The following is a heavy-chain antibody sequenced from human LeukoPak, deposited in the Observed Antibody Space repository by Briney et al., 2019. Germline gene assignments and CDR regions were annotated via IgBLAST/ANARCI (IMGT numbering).Heavy chain of an antibody. CDR2: ISSNGGST. CDR3: ARVGYCSSTSCFPFDY. V-gene: IGHV3-64*01. Sequence: GGSLRLSCAASGFTFSSYAMHWVRQAPGKGLEYVSAISSNGGSTYYANSVKGRFTISRDNSKNTLYLQMGSLRAEDMAVYYCARVGYCSSTSCFPFDYWGQGTLVTVSS. D-gene: IGHD2-2*01. CDR1: GFTFSSYA. J-gene: IGHJ4*02.